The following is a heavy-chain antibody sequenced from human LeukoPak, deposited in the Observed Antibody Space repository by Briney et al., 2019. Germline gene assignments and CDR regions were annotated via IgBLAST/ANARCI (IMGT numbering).Heavy chain of an antibody. J-gene: IGHJ4*02. CDR3: ARKAYGDYAQNDY. D-gene: IGHD4-17*01. CDR2: ISGYNGDT. CDR1: GYTFTDYG. Sequence: ASVKVSCKASGYTFTDYGINWVQQAPGQGLEWMGWISGYNGDTKYAQRLQGRVTMTTDTSTSTAYMELRSLRSDDTAVYYCARKAYGDYAQNDYWGQGTLVTVSS. V-gene: IGHV1-18*01.